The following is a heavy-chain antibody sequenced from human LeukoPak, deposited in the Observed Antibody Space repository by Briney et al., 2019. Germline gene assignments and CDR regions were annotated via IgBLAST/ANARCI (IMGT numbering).Heavy chain of an antibody. D-gene: IGHD3-10*01. CDR2: FDPEDGET. CDR3: ATGTSKRMVRGVIIGDVFDY. V-gene: IGHV1-24*01. J-gene: IGHJ4*02. Sequence: ASVKVPCKVSGYTLTELSMHWVRQAPGKGLEWMGGFDPEDGETIYAQKFQGRVTMTEDTSTDTAYMELSSLRSEDTAVYYCATGTSKRMVRGVIIGDVFDYWGQGTLVTVSS. CDR1: GYTLTELS.